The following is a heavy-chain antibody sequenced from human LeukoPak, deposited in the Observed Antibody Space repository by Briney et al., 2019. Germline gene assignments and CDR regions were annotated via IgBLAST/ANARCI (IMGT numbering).Heavy chain of an antibody. CDR1: GFTFSSYW. D-gene: IGHD2-21*01. J-gene: IGHJ4*02. Sequence: GGSLRLSCAASGFTFSSYWMSWVRQAPGKGLEWVANIKQDGSEKYYVDSVKGRFTISRDNAKNSLYLQMNSLRAEDTAVYYCARDRAGYCGGECRNYWGQGTLVTVSS. V-gene: IGHV3-7*01. CDR2: IKQDGSEK. CDR3: ARDRAGYCGGECRNY.